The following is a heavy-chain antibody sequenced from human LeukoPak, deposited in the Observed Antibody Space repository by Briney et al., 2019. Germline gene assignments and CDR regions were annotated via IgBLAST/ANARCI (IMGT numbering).Heavy chain of an antibody. Sequence: GGSLRLSCTASGLXLTNYAISWVRQSPGKGLEWVSYISGSGATGTFYADSVRGRFTISRDNSKNTLYLQMDRLRAEDTALYYCAKQSTQRCYTGMDVWGQGTTVTVS. D-gene: IGHD2-2*02. V-gene: IGHV3-23*01. CDR1: GLXLTNYA. CDR2: ISGSGATGT. J-gene: IGHJ6*02. CDR3: AKQSTQRCYTGMDV.